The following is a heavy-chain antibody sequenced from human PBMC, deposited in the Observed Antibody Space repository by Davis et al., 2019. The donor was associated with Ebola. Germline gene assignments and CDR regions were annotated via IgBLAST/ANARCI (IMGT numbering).Heavy chain of an antibody. CDR3: ASALSSSPFYS. Sequence: AASVKVSCKASGYTFTSYYMHWVRQAPGQGLEWMGIINPSGGSTSYAQKFQGRLTMTRDTSTSTVYMEMIGLRSEDTAVYFCASALSSSPFYSWGQGTLVTVSS. J-gene: IGHJ5*01. D-gene: IGHD6-13*01. CDR2: INPSGGST. CDR1: GYTFTSYY. V-gene: IGHV1-46*03.